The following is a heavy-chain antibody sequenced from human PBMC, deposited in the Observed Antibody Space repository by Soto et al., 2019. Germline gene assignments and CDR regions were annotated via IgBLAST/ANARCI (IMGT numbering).Heavy chain of an antibody. J-gene: IGHJ4*02. V-gene: IGHV4-39*01. CDR2: VHYSGST. Sequence: SETLSLTCTVSGGSISSTGYYWGWIRQAPGKGLEWIASVHYSGSTYYNPSLKSRVTISVDTSKNQFSLKLSSVTAADTAVYYCARRQLLGRDYFDYWGQGTLVTVSS. D-gene: IGHD2-2*01. CDR3: ARRQLLGRDYFDY. CDR1: GGSISSTGYY.